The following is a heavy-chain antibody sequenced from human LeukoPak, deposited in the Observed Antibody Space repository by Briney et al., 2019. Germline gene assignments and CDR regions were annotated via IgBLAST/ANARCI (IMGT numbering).Heavy chain of an antibody. D-gene: IGHD3-16*01. CDR1: GGSISSHY. J-gene: IGHJ4*02. CDR2: IYYSGST. V-gene: IGHV4-59*11. Sequence: PSETLSLTCTVSGGSISSHYWSWIRQPPGKGLEWIGYIYYSGSTNYNPSLKSQVTISVDTSKNQFSLKLSSVTAADTAVYYCARDGGPTDYWGQGTLVTVSS. CDR3: ARDGGPTDY.